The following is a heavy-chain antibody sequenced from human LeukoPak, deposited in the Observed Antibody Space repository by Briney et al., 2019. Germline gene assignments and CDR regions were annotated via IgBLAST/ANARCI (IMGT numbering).Heavy chain of an antibody. Sequence: GGSLRLSCAASGFTFSDYYMSWIRQAPGKGLEWVSYISSSGSTIYYADSVKGRFTISRDNAKNSLYLQMNSLRAEDTAVYYCARAYSSSWYVCDYWGQGTLVTVSS. CDR3: ARAYSSSWYVCDY. J-gene: IGHJ4*02. CDR2: ISSSGSTI. CDR1: GFTFSDYY. V-gene: IGHV3-11*01. D-gene: IGHD6-13*01.